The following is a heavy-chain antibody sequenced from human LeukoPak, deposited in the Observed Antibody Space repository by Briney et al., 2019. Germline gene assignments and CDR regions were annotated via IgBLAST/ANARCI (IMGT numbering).Heavy chain of an antibody. V-gene: IGHV3-21*01. Sequence: GGSLRLSCAASGFTFSSYAMSWVRQAPGKGLEWVSSISSSSSYIYYADSVKGRFTISRDNAKNSLYLQMNSLRAEDTAVYYCARDLNNYDSSGSLDYWGQGTLVTVSS. CDR3: ARDLNNYDSSGSLDY. J-gene: IGHJ4*02. CDR2: ISSSSSYI. CDR1: GFTFSSYA. D-gene: IGHD3-22*01.